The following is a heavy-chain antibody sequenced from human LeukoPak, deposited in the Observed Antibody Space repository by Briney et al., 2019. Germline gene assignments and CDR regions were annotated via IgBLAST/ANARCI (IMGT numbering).Heavy chain of an antibody. Sequence: GASVKVSCKASGYTFTGYYMHWVRQAPGQGLEWMGWINPNSGGTNYAQKFQGRVTMTRDTSISTAYMELSRLRSDDTAVYYCARGASVTGTTRDRNWFDPWGQGTLVTVSS. CDR1: GYTFTGYY. D-gene: IGHD1-20*01. CDR3: ARGASVTGTTRDRNWFDP. CDR2: INPNSGGT. V-gene: IGHV1-2*02. J-gene: IGHJ5*02.